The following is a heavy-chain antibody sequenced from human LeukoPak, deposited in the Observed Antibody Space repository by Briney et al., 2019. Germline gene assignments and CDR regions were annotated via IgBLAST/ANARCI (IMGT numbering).Heavy chain of an antibody. Sequence: GASVKVSCKASGYPFTSYGISWVRQAPGQGLEWMGWISAYNGYTNYAQKLQGRVTMTTDTSTSTAYMELRSLRSDDTAVYYCARDLAYQLPVGWDWFDPWGQGTLVTVSS. V-gene: IGHV1-18*01. CDR2: ISAYNGYT. D-gene: IGHD2-2*01. J-gene: IGHJ5*02. CDR1: GYPFTSYG. CDR3: ARDLAYQLPVGWDWFDP.